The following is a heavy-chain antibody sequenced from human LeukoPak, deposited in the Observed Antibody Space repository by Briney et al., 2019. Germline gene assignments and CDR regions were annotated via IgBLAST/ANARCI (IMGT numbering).Heavy chain of an antibody. CDR2: ISGSGGST. V-gene: IGHV3-23*01. CDR3: AKGRGLSWGSSGYQYFDY. D-gene: IGHD3-22*01. Sequence: GGSLRLSCSASGFTFSSYAMSWVRQAPGKGLEWVSAISGSGGSTYYADSVKGRFTISRDNSKNTLYLQMNSLRAEDTAVYHCAKGRGLSWGSSGYQYFDYWGQGTLVTVSS. J-gene: IGHJ4*02. CDR1: GFTFSSYA.